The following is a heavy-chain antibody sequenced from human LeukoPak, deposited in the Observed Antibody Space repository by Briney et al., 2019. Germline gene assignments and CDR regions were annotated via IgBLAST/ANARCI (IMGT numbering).Heavy chain of an antibody. D-gene: IGHD6-25*01. V-gene: IGHV3-30*02. J-gene: IGHJ4*02. CDR2: IRYDGSNK. CDR1: GFTFSSYG. Sequence: GGSLRLSCAASGFTFSSYGIHWVRQAPGKGLEWVAFIRYDGSNKYYADSVKGLFTISRDNSKNTVFLQMSSLRADDTAVYYCAKDPTMSRLYYFEYWGQGSLVTVSS. CDR3: AKDPTMSRLYYFEY.